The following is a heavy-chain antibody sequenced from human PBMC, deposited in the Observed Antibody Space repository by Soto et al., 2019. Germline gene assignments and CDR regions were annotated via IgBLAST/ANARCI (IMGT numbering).Heavy chain of an antibody. V-gene: IGHV3-33*01. D-gene: IGHD1-20*01. J-gene: IGHJ3*02. Sequence: LRLSCAASGFTFSSYGMHWVRQAPGKGLEWVAVIWYDGSNKYYADSVKGRFTISRDNSKNTLYLQMNSLRAEDTAVYYCARYNWNPTAPDAFDIWGQGTMVTVSS. CDR2: IWYDGSNK. CDR1: GFTFSSYG. CDR3: ARYNWNPTAPDAFDI.